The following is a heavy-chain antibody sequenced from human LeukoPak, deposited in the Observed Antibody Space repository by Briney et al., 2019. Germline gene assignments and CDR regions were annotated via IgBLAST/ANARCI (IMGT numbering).Heavy chain of an antibody. D-gene: IGHD2-15*01. CDR2: IYYSGST. V-gene: IGHV4-39*07. Sequence: SETLSLTCTVSGGSISSSSYYWGWIRQPPGKGLEWIGSIYYSGSTYYNPSLKSRVTISVDTSKNQFSLKLSSVTAADTAVYYCARSCSGGSCYSDWFDPWGQGTLVTVSS. CDR3: ARSCSGGSCYSDWFDP. CDR1: GGSISSSSYY. J-gene: IGHJ5*02.